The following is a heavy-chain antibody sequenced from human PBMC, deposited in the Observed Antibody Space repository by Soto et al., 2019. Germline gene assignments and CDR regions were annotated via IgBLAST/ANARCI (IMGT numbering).Heavy chain of an antibody. Sequence: GGSLRLSCAASGFTFSSYGMHWVRQAPGKGLEWVAVISYGGSNKYYADSVKGRFTISRDNSKNTLYLQMNSLRAEDTAVYYCAKDLKAGVAQKHQDAFDIWGQGTMVTVSS. D-gene: IGHD2-15*01. CDR2: ISYGGSNK. CDR3: AKDLKAGVAQKHQDAFDI. J-gene: IGHJ3*02. V-gene: IGHV3-30*18. CDR1: GFTFSSYG.